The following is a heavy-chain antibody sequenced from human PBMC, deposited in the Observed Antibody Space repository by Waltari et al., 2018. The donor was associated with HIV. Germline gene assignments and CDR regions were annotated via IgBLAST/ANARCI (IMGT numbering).Heavy chain of an antibody. D-gene: IGHD3-10*01. Sequence: QVQLVESGGGVVQPGRSLRPLCAASGFHFRSFGMHWVRQAPGKGLEWVAVIWYDGSNKYYADSVKGRFSISRDNSKNTLYLQMNSLRAEDTAVYFCARRGVLTYYYTMDVWGQGTTVTVSS. CDR1: GFHFRSFG. V-gene: IGHV3-33*01. CDR3: ARRGVLTYYYTMDV. CDR2: IWYDGSNK. J-gene: IGHJ6*02.